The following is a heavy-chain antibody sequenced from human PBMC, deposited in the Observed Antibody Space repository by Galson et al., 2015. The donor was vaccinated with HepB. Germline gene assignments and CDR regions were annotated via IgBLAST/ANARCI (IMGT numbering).Heavy chain of an antibody. CDR3: ARVQGVTIFGVVIIGGAFDI. D-gene: IGHD3-3*01. CDR1: GFTFSSYA. J-gene: IGHJ3*02. V-gene: IGHV3-30-3*01. Sequence: SLRLSCAASGFTFSSYAMHWVRQAPGKGLEWVAVISYDGSNKYYADSVKGRFTISRDNSKNTLYLQMNSLRAEDTAVYYCARVQGVTIFGVVIIGGAFDIWGQGTMVTVSS. CDR2: ISYDGSNK.